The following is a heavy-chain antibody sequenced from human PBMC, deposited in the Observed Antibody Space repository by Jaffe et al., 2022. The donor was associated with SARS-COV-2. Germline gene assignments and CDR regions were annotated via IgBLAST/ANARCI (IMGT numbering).Heavy chain of an antibody. Sequence: QVQLVQSGAEVKKPGASVKVSCKASGYTFTSYAMHWVRQAPGQRLEWMGWINAGNGNTKYSQKFQGRVTITRDTSASTAYMELSSLRSEDTAVYYCARGPLGAYGDYRLGNNWFDPWGQGTLVTVSS. D-gene: IGHD4-17*01. CDR3: ARGPLGAYGDYRLGNNWFDP. CDR1: GYTFTSYA. J-gene: IGHJ5*02. V-gene: IGHV1-3*01. CDR2: INAGNGNT.